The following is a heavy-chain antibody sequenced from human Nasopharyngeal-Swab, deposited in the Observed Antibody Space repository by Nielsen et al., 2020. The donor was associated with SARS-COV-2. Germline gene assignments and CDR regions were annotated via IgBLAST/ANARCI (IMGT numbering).Heavy chain of an antibody. CDR2: IWYDGSNK. V-gene: IGHV3-33*01. Sequence: GGSLRLSCAASGFIFSSYGMHWVRQAPGKGLERVAVIWYDGSNKYYADSVKGRFTISRDNSKNTLYLQMKSLRAEDTAVYYCARDGSGYYDSSGYYDYLGQGTLVTVSS. CDR3: ARDGSGYYDSSGYYDY. J-gene: IGHJ4*02. CDR1: GFIFSSYG. D-gene: IGHD3-22*01.